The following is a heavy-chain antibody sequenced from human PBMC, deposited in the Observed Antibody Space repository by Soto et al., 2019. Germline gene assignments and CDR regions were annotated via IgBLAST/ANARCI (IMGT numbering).Heavy chain of an antibody. V-gene: IGHV4-59*01. D-gene: IGHD2-8*01. CDR2: IYYSGST. CDR3: ARVMGYCTNGVCFSSYYYGMDV. Sequence: SETLSLTCTVSGGSISSYYWSWIRQPPGKGLEWIGYIYYSGSTNYNPSLKSRVTISVDTSKNQFSLKLSSVTAADTAVYYCARVMGYCTNGVCFSSYYYGMDVWGQGTTVTVSS. CDR1: GGSISSYY. J-gene: IGHJ6*02.